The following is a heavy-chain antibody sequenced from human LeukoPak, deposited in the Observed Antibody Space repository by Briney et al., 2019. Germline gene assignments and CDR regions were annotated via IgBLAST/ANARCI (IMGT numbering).Heavy chain of an antibody. D-gene: IGHD4-17*01. Sequence: SETLSLTCAVSGYSISSGYYWSWIRQPAGKGLEWIGRIYTSGSTNYNPSLKSRVTMSVDTSKNQFSLKLSSVTAADTAVYYCARGLFSYGDYDPLDYFDYWGQGTLVTVSS. V-gene: IGHV4-4*07. CDR3: ARGLFSYGDYDPLDYFDY. CDR1: GYSISSGYY. CDR2: IYTSGST. J-gene: IGHJ4*02.